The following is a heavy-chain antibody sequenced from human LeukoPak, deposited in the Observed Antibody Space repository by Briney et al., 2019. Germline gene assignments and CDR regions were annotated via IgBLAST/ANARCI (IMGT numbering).Heavy chain of an antibody. J-gene: IGHJ5*02. CDR3: AKDQGYSSSWYFNWFDP. CDR1: GFTFSSYA. D-gene: IGHD6-13*01. Sequence: GGSLRLSCAASGFTFSSYAMSWVCQAPGKGLEWVSAISGSGGSTYYADSVKGRFTISRDNSKNTLYLQMNSLRAEDTAVYYCAKDQGYSSSWYFNWFDPWGQGTLVTVS. CDR2: ISGSGGST. V-gene: IGHV3-23*01.